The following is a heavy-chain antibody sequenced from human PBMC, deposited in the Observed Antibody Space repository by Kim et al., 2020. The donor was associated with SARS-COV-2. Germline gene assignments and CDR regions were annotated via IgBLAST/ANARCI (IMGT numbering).Heavy chain of an antibody. CDR3: ARSVWSIAARPFDY. D-gene: IGHD6-6*01. CDR2: IKQDGSEK. Sequence: GGSLRLSCAASGFTFSSYWMSWVRQAPGKGLEWVANIKQDGSEKYYVDSVKGRFTISRDNAKNSLYLQMNSLRAEDTAVYYCARSVWSIAARPFDYWGQGTLVTVSS. J-gene: IGHJ4*02. V-gene: IGHV3-7*03. CDR1: GFTFSSYW.